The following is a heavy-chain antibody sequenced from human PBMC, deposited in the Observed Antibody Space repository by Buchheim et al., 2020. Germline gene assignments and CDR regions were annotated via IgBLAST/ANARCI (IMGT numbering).Heavy chain of an antibody. J-gene: IGHJ4*02. V-gene: IGHV3-48*03. D-gene: IGHD1-1*01. CDR3: ARGGIYTGKKRGIDY. Sequence: EVQLVESGGGLVQPGGSLRLSCAASGFTFSSCEMSWVRQAPGKGLEWVAYISNSGSNKYYADSVRGRFTISRDNAIDSLYLQMSNLRAEDTAVYYCARGGIYTGKKRGIDYWGQGTL. CDR2: ISNSGSNK. CDR1: GFTFSSCE.